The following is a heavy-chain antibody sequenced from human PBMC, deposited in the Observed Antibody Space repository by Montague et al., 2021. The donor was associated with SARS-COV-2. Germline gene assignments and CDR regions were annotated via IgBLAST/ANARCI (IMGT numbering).Heavy chain of an antibody. J-gene: IGHJ5*02. Sequence: SLRLSCAASGFNFGVYEMNWVRQTPGKGLEWVSYINGGSSVMYYSDSLIGLFTISRDNAEGSLYLQMNSLRAEDTAVYYCAPSVPVADDSWGQGTLVTVSS. D-gene: IGHD2-2*01. CDR1: GFNFGVYE. V-gene: IGHV3-48*03. CDR2: INGGSSVM. CDR3: APSVPVADDS.